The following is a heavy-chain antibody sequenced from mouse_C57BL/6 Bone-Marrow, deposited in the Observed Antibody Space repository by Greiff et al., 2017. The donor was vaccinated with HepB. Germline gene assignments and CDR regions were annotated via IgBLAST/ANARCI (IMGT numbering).Heavy chain of an antibody. J-gene: IGHJ1*03. CDR2: ISYSGST. D-gene: IGHD2-3*01. V-gene: IGHV3-8*01. Sequence: EVKLVESGPGLAKPSQTLSLTCSVTGYSITSDYWNWIRKFPGNKLEYMGYISYSGSTYYNPSLKSRISITRDTSKNQYYLQLNSVTTEDTATYYCAWMGNPNYWYFDVWGTGTTVTVSS. CDR1: GYSITSDY. CDR3: AWMGNPNYWYFDV.